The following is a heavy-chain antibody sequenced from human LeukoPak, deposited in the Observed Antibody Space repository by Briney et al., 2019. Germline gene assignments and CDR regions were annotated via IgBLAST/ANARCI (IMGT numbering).Heavy chain of an antibody. D-gene: IGHD6-13*01. CDR2: TNHSGST. V-gene: IGHV4-34*01. CDR1: GGSFSGYY. CDR3: ATPYSSSWYGRWDY. J-gene: IGHJ4*02. Sequence: SETLSLTCAVYGGSFSGYYWSWIRQPPGKGLEWIGETNHSGSTNYNPSLKSRVTISVDTSKNQFSLKLSSVTAADTAVYYCATPYSSSWYGRWDYWGQGTLVTVSS.